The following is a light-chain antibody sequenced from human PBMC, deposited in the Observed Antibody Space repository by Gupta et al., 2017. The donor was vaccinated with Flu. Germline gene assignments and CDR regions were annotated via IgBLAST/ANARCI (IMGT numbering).Light chain of an antibody. CDR1: QDISTS. CDR3: QQDYSFPRT. J-gene: IGKJ1*01. CDR2: AAS. V-gene: IGKV1D-8*01. Sequence: PSLLSASAGDRVTISCQMSQDISTSLAWYRQKPGKAPELLIYAASTLQSGVPSRFSGSGSGTDFTLTISSLQSEDFATYYCQQDYSFPRTFGQGTKVEIK.